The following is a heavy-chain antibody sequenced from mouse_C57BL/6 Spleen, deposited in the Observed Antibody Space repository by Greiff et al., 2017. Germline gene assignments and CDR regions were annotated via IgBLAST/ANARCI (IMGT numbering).Heavy chain of an antibody. D-gene: IGHD1-1*01. J-gene: IGHJ1*03. Sequence: VQLQQSGPELVKPGASVKISCKASGYTFTDYYMNWVKQSHGKSLEWIGDINPNNGGTSYNQKFKGKATLTVDKSSSTAYMELRSLTSEDSAVYYCARGRDYYGSSDWYFDVWGTGTTVTVSS. CDR3: ARGRDYYGSSDWYFDV. CDR1: GYTFTDYY. V-gene: IGHV1-26*01. CDR2: INPNNGGT.